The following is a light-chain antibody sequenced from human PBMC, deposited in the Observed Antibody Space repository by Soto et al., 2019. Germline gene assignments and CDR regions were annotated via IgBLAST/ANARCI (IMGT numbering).Light chain of an antibody. CDR3: QHYNDWRWT. Sequence: EIVMTQSPATLSVSPGEGATLSCRASQSISSKLAWYQQKPGQAPRLLIYGASTRATGVPARFSGSGSGTEFTLPISSLQSEDLSVYYCQHYNDWRWTFGQGTKVEIK. V-gene: IGKV3-15*01. CDR2: GAS. J-gene: IGKJ1*01. CDR1: QSISSK.